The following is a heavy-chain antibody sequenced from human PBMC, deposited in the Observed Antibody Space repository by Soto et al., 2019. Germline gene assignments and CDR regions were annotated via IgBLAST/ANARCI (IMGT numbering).Heavy chain of an antibody. CDR1: GFTFSSYA. D-gene: IGHD2-2*01. CDR3: AREGCSSTSCYIWSPYYYYYAMDV. J-gene: IGHJ6*02. CDR2: MSYDGSNK. V-gene: IGHV3-30-3*01. Sequence: PGGSLRLSCAASGFTFSSYAMHWVRQAPGKGLEWVAVMSYDGSNKYYADSVKGRFTISRDNSKNTLYLQMNSLRAEDTAVYYCAREGCSSTSCYIWSPYYYYYAMDVWGQGTTVTVSS.